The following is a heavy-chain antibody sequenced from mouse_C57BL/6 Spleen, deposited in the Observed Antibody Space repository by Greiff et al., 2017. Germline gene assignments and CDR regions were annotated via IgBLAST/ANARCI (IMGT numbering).Heavy chain of an antibody. CDR2: ISSGSSTI. CDR1: GFTFSDYG. CDR3: ARNYGSSAWFAD. J-gene: IGHJ3*01. D-gene: IGHD1-1*01. V-gene: IGHV5-17*01. Sequence: EVKLVESGGGLVKPGGSLKLSCAASGFTFSDYGMHWVRQAPETGLEWVAYISSGSSTIYYADTVKGRFTISRDNAKNTLFLQMTSLRSEDTAMYYCARNYGSSAWFADWSQGTLVTVSA.